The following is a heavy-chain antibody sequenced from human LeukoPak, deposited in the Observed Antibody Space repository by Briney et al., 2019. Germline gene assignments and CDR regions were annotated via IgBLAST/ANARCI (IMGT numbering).Heavy chain of an antibody. D-gene: IGHD7-27*01. CDR2: IQKDGSEA. Sequence: GGSLRLSCTTSGFTLSNYWMTWVRQAPGKGLEWVAKIQKDGSEAYYVDSMEGRFTISRDNAENSLYPQMHSLRAEDTAVYSCARAGVTNQLGQTYWYFDLWGRGTLVTVSS. CDR1: GFTLSNYW. V-gene: IGHV3-7*01. CDR3: ARAGVTNQLGQTYWYFDL. J-gene: IGHJ2*01.